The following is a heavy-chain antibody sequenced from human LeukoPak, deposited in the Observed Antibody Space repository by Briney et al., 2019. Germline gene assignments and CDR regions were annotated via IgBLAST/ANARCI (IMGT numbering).Heavy chain of an antibody. CDR2: ISGSGGST. CDR3: ARATWGSYFDY. J-gene: IGHJ4*02. D-gene: IGHD3-16*01. V-gene: IGHV3-23*01. Sequence: GGSLRLSCAASGFTFSSYAMSWVRQAPGKGLEWVSAISGSGGSTYYADSVKGRFTISRDNAKNTLYLQMNSLRAEDTAVYYCARATWGSYFDYWGQGTLVTVSS. CDR1: GFTFSSYA.